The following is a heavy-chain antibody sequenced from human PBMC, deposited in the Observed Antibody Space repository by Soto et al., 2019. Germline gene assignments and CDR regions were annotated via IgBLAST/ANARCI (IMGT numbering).Heavy chain of an antibody. CDR3: ASGITLPTPLYS. Sequence: QVQLVQSGAEEKKPGASVKVSCKASGYTFTSYAMHWVRQAPGQRLEWMGWINAGNGNTKYSQKFQGRVTIPRDTSARTGYMEPRSLRSEDTAVYYWASGITLPTPLYSWGQGTRVTVSP. CDR2: INAGNGNT. D-gene: IGHD1-20*01. V-gene: IGHV1-3*05. CDR1: GYTFTSYA. J-gene: IGHJ4*02.